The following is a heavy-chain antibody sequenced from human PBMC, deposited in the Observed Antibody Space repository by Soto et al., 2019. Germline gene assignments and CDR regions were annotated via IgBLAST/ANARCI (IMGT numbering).Heavy chain of an antibody. Sequence: GGSLRLSCAASGVTVSTYHMSWVRQAPGKGLEWVSVIYSAGSADFADSVKVRFTISRDNSKNTLYLQMSSLRAEDTAVYYCARVPSSSYHYFDYWGQGTVVTVSS. CDR1: GVTVSTYH. J-gene: IGHJ4*02. V-gene: IGHV3-66*01. CDR3: ARVPSSSYHYFDY. CDR2: IYSAGSA. D-gene: IGHD6-13*01.